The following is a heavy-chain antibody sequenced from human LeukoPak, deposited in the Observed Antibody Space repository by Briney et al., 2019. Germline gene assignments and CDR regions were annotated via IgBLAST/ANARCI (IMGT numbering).Heavy chain of an antibody. CDR3: ARSMSSSWRHYYYYGMDV. Sequence: SETLSLTCTVSGGSISSSSYYWGWIRQPPGKGLEWIGSIYCSGSTYYNPSLKSRVTISVDTSKNQFSLKLSSVTAADTAVYYCARSMSSSWRHYYYYGMDVWGQGTTVTVSS. CDR2: IYCSGST. D-gene: IGHD6-13*01. J-gene: IGHJ6*02. V-gene: IGHV4-39*07. CDR1: GGSISSSSYY.